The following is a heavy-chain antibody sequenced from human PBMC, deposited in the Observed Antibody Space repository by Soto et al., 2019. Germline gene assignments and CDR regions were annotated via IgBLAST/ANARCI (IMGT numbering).Heavy chain of an antibody. J-gene: IGHJ3*02. V-gene: IGHV3-74*01. CDR3: TKGHAVVSGADAFDI. CDR2: IDTYGSAT. Sequence: PGGSLRHACGVSGFSLSVYWMHWVRQAPGKGLAWVSRIDTYGSATKYADSVEGRFSISNDNAENTLYLQMNNLRAEDTAIYHCTKGHAVVSGADAFDIWGQGTMVTVSS. D-gene: IGHD2-2*01. CDR1: GFSLSVYW.